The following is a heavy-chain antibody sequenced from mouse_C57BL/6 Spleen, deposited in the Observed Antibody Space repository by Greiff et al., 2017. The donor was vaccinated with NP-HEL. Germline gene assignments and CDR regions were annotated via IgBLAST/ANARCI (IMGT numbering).Heavy chain of an antibody. CDR3: ARDYYGSSWYFDV. CDR1: GYTFTSYW. CDR2: FDPNSGGT. Sequence: VQLQQPGAELVKPGASVKLSCKASGYTFTSYWMHWVKQRPGRGLEWIGRFDPNSGGTKYNEKFKSKATLTVDKPSSTAYMQLSSLTSEDSAVYYCARDYYGSSWYFDVWGKGTTVTVSS. J-gene: IGHJ1*03. V-gene: IGHV1-72*01. D-gene: IGHD1-1*01.